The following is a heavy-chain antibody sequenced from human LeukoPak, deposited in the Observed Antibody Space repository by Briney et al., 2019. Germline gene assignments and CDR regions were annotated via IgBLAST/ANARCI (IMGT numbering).Heavy chain of an antibody. D-gene: IGHD2-2*01. CDR3: ARYIPAAKGMFDY. CDR1: GGSISSYY. V-gene: IGHV4-59*08. CDR2: IYYSGST. J-gene: IGHJ4*02. Sequence: SETLSLTCTVSGGSISSYYWSWIRQPPGKGLEWIGYIYYSGSTNYNPSLKSRVTISVDTSKNQFSLMLSPVTAADTAVYYCARYIPAAKGMFDYWGQGTLVTVSS.